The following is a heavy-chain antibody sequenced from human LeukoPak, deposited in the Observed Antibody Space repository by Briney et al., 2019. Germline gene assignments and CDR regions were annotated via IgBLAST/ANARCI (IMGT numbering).Heavy chain of an antibody. CDR3: ARDAVTVPTQIDY. Sequence: GGSLRLSCAASGFTFSSYSMNWVRQAPGKGLEWVSYISSSSSTIYYADSVKGRFTISRDNAKNSLYLQMNSLRAEDTAVYYCARDAVTVPTQIDYWGQGTLVTVSS. D-gene: IGHD4-17*01. CDR1: GFTFSSYS. V-gene: IGHV3-48*04. J-gene: IGHJ4*02. CDR2: ISSSSSTI.